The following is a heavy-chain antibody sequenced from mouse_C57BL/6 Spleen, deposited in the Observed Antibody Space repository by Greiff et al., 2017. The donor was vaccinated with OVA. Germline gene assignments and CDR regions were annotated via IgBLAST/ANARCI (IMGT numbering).Heavy chain of an antibody. CDR3: ARWYDSFAY. D-gene: IGHD2-4*01. V-gene: IGHV1-50*01. Sequence: QVHVKQPGAELVKPGASVKLSCKASGYTFTSYWMQWVKQRPGQGLEWIGEIDPSDSYTNYNQKFKGKATLTVDTSSSTAYMQLSSLTSEDAAVYYCARWYDSFAYWGQGTLVTVSA. CDR1: GYTFTSYW. CDR2: IDPSDSYT. J-gene: IGHJ3*01.